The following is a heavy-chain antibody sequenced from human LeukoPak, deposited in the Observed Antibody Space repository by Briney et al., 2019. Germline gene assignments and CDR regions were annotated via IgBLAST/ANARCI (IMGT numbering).Heavy chain of an antibody. CDR2: ISGSGGST. Sequence: GGSLRLSCAASGFTFSSYGMSWVRQAPGKGLEWVSAISGSGGSTYYADSVKGRFTISRDNSKNTLYLQMNSLRAEDTAVYYCAKFRYGSGLLDYWGQGTLVTVSS. V-gene: IGHV3-23*01. CDR1: GFTFSSYG. CDR3: AKFRYGSGLLDY. J-gene: IGHJ4*02. D-gene: IGHD3-10*01.